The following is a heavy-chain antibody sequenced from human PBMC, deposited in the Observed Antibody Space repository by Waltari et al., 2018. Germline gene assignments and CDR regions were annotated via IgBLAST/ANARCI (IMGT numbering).Heavy chain of an antibody. CDR1: GGSFSGYY. D-gene: IGHD6-19*01. J-gene: IGHJ4*02. V-gene: IGHV4-34*01. CDR2: INHSGST. CDR3: AIIAVAGTNFDY. Sequence: QVQLQQWGAGLLKPSETLSLTCAVYGGSFSGYYWSWIRQPPGKGLEWIGEINHSGSTNYNPSLKSRGTISVDTSKNQFSLKLSSVTAADTAVYYCAIIAVAGTNFDYWGQGTLVTVSS.